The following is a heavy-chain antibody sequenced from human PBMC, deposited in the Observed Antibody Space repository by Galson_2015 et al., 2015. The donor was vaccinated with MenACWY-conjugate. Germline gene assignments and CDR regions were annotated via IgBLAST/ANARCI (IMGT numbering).Heavy chain of an antibody. J-gene: IGHJ5*02. D-gene: IGHD5/OR15-5a*01. Sequence: SLRLSCAASGFTFSTYSMNWVRQAPGKGLEWVSSISSDSSYIYYADSVKGRFTISRDNAKDSVYLQMNSLRAEDTAVYYCARRGSTLDGCPGWFDPWGQGTLVTVSS. CDR3: ARRGSTLDGCPGWFDP. V-gene: IGHV3-21*01. CDR1: GFTFSTYS. CDR2: ISSDSSYI.